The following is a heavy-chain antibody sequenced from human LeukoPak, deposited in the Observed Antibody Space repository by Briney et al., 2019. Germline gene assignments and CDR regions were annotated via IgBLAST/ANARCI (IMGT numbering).Heavy chain of an antibody. J-gene: IGHJ5*02. V-gene: IGHV3-30-3*01. CDR2: ISYDGSNK. CDR1: GFTFSSYA. Sequence: GGSLRLSCAASGFTFSSYAMHWVRQAPGKGLEWVAVISYDGSNKYYADSVKGRFTISRDNSKNTLYLQMNSLRAEDTAVYYCAREAGYSSSWYYLNLFDPWGQGTLVTVSS. CDR3: AREAGYSSSWYYLNLFDP. D-gene: IGHD6-13*01.